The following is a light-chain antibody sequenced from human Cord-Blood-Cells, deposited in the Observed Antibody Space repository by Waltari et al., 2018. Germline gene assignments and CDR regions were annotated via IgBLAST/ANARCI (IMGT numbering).Light chain of an antibody. V-gene: IGKV1-5*03. Sequence: DIQMTQSPSTLSASVGDRVTITCRASPSISSWLAWYQQKPGKAPKLLISKASSLESGVPSRFSGSGSGTEFTLTISSLQPDDFATYYCQQYKSYWTFGQGTKVEIK. CDR2: KAS. J-gene: IGKJ1*01. CDR3: QQYKSYWT. CDR1: PSISSW.